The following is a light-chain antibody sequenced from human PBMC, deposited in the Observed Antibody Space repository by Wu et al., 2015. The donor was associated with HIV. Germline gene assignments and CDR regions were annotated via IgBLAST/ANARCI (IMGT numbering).Light chain of an antibody. V-gene: IGKV1-8*01. CDR2: AAS. Sequence: AIRMTQSPSSLSASTGDRVTITCRASQGISSYLAWYQQKPGKAPKLLIYAASTLQSGVPSRFSGSGSGTEFTLTISSLQPADSATYLCQQLNSYPLTFGGGT. J-gene: IGKJ4*01. CDR3: QQLNSYPLT. CDR1: QGISSY.